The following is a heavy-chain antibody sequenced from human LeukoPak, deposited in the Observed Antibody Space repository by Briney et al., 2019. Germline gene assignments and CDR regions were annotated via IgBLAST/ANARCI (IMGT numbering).Heavy chain of an antibody. CDR1: GFTFSNYW. Sequence: PGGSLRLSCAASGFTFSNYWMSWVRQAPGKGLEWVANIKHDGSEKYYVDSVEGRFTISRDNAKNSLYLQMNSLRAEDTAVYYCARDYYGSSGYYSVFDYWGQGTLVTVSS. D-gene: IGHD3-22*01. V-gene: IGHV3-7*01. CDR3: ARDYYGSSGYYSVFDY. J-gene: IGHJ4*02. CDR2: IKHDGSEK.